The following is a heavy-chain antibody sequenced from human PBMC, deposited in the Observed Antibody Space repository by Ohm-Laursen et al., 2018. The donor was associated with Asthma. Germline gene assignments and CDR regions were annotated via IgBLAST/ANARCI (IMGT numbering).Heavy chain of an antibody. CDR2: IYYSGST. J-gene: IGHJ6*02. CDR1: GASITRNF. V-gene: IGHV4-59*01. Sequence: SETLSLTCAVSGASITRNFWSWIRQPPGKGLEWIGYIYYSGSTNYNPSLKSRVTISVDTSKNQFSLKLSSVTAVDTAVYYCARGQYSSSWPSYYYYYGMDVWGQGTTVTVSS. D-gene: IGHD6-13*01. CDR3: ARGQYSSSWPSYYYYYGMDV.